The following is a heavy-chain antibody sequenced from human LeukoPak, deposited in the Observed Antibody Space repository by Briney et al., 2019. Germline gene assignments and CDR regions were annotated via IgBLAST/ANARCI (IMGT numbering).Heavy chain of an antibody. J-gene: IGHJ4*02. D-gene: IGHD1-20*01. Sequence: GGSLRPSCAASGFTFSSYSMNWVRQAPGKGLEWVSSISGSGGGTYYADSVKGRFTISRDNSKNTLYLQMNSLRVEDTAIYYCAKAPGGGNWNWGQGTLVTVSS. CDR1: GFTFSSYS. V-gene: IGHV3-23*01. CDR3: AKAPGGGNWN. CDR2: ISGSGGGT.